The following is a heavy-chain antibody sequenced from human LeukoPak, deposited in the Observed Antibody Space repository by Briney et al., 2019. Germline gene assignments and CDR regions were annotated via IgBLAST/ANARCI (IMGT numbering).Heavy chain of an antibody. CDR3: AGVRDASGSYYPY. CDR2: IKQDGSGK. V-gene: IGHV3-7*04. J-gene: IGHJ4*02. Sequence: GGSLRLSCVASGFSFSNCWMGWVRQAPGKGLEWVANIKQDGSGKYYVDSVKGRFTISRDNAKNSLYLQMNSLSAEDTAVYYCAGVRDASGSYYPYWGQGTLVTVSS. D-gene: IGHD3-10*01. CDR1: GFSFSNCW.